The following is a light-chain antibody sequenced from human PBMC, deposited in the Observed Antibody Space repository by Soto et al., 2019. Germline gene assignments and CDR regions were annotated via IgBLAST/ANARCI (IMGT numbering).Light chain of an antibody. V-gene: IGKV2-28*01. CDR2: LAS. CDR1: QLRLHINGYNY. CDR3: IQTRQTPLT. Sequence: DIVVTQSPLTLRRTPGEPASISCRSSQLRLHINGYNYLDWYLQRPGMSPQLLIYLASNRDSWVPDRISGSGSGTDFTLKISRVEAEDCGVYYCIQTRQTPLTFGGGTKVDIK. J-gene: IGKJ4*01.